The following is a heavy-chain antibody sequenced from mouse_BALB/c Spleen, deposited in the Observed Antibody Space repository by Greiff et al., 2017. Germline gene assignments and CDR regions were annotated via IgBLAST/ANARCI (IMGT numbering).Heavy chain of an antibody. CDR1: GFTFSSYA. CDR3: ARGLAWFAY. Sequence: EVQLVESGGGLVKPGGSLKLSCAASGFTFSSYAMSWVRQTPEKRLEWVASISSGGSTYYPDSVKGRFTISRDNARNILYLQMSSLRSEDTAMYYCARGLAWFAYWGQGTLVTVSA. CDR2: ISSGGST. J-gene: IGHJ3*01. V-gene: IGHV5-6-5*01.